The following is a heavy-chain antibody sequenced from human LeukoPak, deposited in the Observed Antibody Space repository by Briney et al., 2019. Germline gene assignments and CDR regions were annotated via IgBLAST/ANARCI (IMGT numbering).Heavy chain of an antibody. CDR3: ASGSGTYYHQGY. V-gene: IGHV1-69*04. D-gene: IGHD1-26*01. CDR1: GYTFSNYG. CDR2: IIPILDTP. Sequence: ASVRVSCKASGYTFSNYGISWVRQAPGQGLEWMGRIIPILDTPNYAQKFQGRLTITADKSTSTAYMELSNLSSEDTAVYYCASGSGTYYHQGYWGQGTLVTVSS. J-gene: IGHJ4*02.